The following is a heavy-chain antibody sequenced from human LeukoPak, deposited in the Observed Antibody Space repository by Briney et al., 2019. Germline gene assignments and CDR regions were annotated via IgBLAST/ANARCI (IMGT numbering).Heavy chain of an antibody. Sequence: GGSLRLSCAASGFTFSSYAMSWVRQAPGKGLEWVSAISGSGGSTYYADSVKGRFTISRDNSKNTLYLQMNSLRAEDTAVYYCAKVEKARPEAHGLDYWGQGTLVTVSS. CDR1: GFTFSSYA. J-gene: IGHJ4*02. CDR2: ISGSGGST. V-gene: IGHV3-23*01. D-gene: IGHD6-6*01. CDR3: AKVEKARPEAHGLDY.